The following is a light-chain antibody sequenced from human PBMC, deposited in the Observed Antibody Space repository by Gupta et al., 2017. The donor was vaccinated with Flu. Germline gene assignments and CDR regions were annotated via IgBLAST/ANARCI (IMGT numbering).Light chain of an antibody. V-gene: IGKV1-5*03. CDR3: HQYNSYSPDT. CDR2: KAS. Sequence: DIQMTQSPSTLSASVGDRVTITCRASQSINNWLAWYQQKPGKAPKLLIYKASSLQSGVPSRFSGSGYGTEFSLTISSRQPDDFAIYYCHQYNSYSPDTFGQGTKMEIK. J-gene: IGKJ2*01. CDR1: QSINNW.